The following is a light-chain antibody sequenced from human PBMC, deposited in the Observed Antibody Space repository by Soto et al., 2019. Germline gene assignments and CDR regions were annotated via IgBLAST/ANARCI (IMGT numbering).Light chain of an antibody. CDR2: DVN. J-gene: IGLJ1*01. V-gene: IGLV2-14*01. CDR1: SCDVGTYDY. Sequence: QSVLTQPASVSGSPGQSITISCTGTSCDVGTYDYVSWHQQHPGKAPKLIIYDVNNRPSGVSSRFSGSKSGNTASLTISGLQAEDEADYYCCSFSTSGTHVFGTGTKLTVL. CDR3: CSFSTSGTHV.